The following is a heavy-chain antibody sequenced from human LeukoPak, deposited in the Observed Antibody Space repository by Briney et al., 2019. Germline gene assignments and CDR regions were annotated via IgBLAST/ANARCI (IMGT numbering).Heavy chain of an antibody. D-gene: IGHD5-12*01. CDR3: ASNIAATEGAFDY. J-gene: IGHJ4*02. Sequence: PSETLSLTCTVSGGSISSYYWSWIRQPPGKGLEWIGYIYYSGSTNYNPSLKSRVTISVDTSKNQFSLKLSSVTAADTAVYYCASNIAATEGAFDYWGQGTLVTVSS. CDR2: IYYSGST. CDR1: GGSISSYY. V-gene: IGHV4-59*01.